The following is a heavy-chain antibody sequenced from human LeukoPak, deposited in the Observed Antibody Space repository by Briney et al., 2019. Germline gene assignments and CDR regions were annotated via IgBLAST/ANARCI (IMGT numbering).Heavy chain of an antibody. CDR2: IKPSGGST. Sequence: ASVKVSCKASGYTFTSCYMHWVRQAPRQGLEWMGIIKPSGGSTSYAQKCQGRVTMIRDTSTSTVYMEPSSLRSEDTAVYYCARGPSTYDSSGYWLQHWGQGTLVTASS. CDR1: GYTFTSCY. V-gene: IGHV1-46*01. CDR3: ARGPSTYDSSGYWLQH. J-gene: IGHJ1*01. D-gene: IGHD3-22*01.